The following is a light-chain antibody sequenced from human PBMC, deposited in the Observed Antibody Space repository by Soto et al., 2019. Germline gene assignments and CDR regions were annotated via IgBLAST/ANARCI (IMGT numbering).Light chain of an antibody. CDR1: QGISRN. CDR3: QQYNTWRSIT. V-gene: IGKV3-15*01. CDR2: GAS. J-gene: IGKJ5*01. Sequence: EIVMTQSPATLSVSPGERAPLSCRAGQGISRNLGWYQQRPGQAPRLLIYGASTRATGIPARFSGSGSGTEFTLTISCLQSEDFAVYYYQQYNTWRSITFGQGTRLEIK.